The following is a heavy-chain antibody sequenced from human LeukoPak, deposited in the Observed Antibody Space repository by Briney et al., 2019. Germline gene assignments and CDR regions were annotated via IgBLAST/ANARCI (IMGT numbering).Heavy chain of an antibody. CDR2: IYYSGST. CDR1: GGSISSGDYY. V-gene: IGHV4-30-4*08. D-gene: IGHD3-3*01. J-gene: IGHJ3*02. Sequence: SETLSLTCTVSGGSISSGDYYWSWIRQPPGKGLEWIGYIYYSGSTYYNPSLKSRVTISVDTSKNQFSLKLSSVTAADMAVYSCASRRITIFGVASNDAFDIWGQGTMVTVSS. CDR3: ASRRITIFGVASNDAFDI.